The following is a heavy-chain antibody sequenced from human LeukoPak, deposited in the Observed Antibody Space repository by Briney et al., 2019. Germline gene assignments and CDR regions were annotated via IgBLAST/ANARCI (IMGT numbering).Heavy chain of an antibody. J-gene: IGHJ4*02. CDR1: GFTFRSYA. D-gene: IGHD2-21*02. Sequence: GGSLRLSCAASGFTFRSYAMTWVRQAPGKGLEWVSAISGSGGSTYYADSVKGRFTISRDNSKNTLYLQMNSLRAEDTAVYYCAKDTHIVVVTASNFDYRGQGTLVTVSS. V-gene: IGHV3-23*01. CDR3: AKDTHIVVVTASNFDY. CDR2: ISGSGGST.